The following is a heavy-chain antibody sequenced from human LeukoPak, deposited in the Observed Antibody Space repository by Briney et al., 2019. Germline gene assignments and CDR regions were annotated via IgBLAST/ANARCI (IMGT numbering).Heavy chain of an antibody. Sequence: SETLSLTCAVYGGSFSGYYWIWIRQPPGKGLEWIGEINHSGSSNYNPSLKSRVTISVDTSKNQFSLKLSSVTAADTAVYYCARGRGDYWGQGTLVTVST. CDR2: INHSGSS. CDR1: GGSFSGYY. V-gene: IGHV4-34*01. J-gene: IGHJ4*02. D-gene: IGHD3-16*01. CDR3: ARGRGDY.